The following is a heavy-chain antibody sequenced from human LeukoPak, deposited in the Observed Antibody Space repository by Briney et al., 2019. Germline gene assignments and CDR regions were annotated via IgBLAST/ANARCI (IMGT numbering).Heavy chain of an antibody. CDR1: GGSITSASYY. Sequence: SETLSLTCTVSGGSITSASYYWGWVRQPPGKGLEWIGSIYYSGNSYNNPSLKGRVTISIDTSTSQFSLKLNSVTAADTAVYYCARHYGPWGQGTLVTVSS. CDR3: ARHYGP. D-gene: IGHD3-10*01. CDR2: IYYSGNS. V-gene: IGHV4-39*01. J-gene: IGHJ5*02.